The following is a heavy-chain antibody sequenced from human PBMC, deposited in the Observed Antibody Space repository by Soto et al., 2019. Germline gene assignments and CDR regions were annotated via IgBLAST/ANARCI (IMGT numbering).Heavy chain of an antibody. CDR2: IYYRGNT. CDR3: ARAETGNDASDI. D-gene: IGHD1-1*01. V-gene: IGHV4-31*03. Sequence: PSETLSLTCTVSGGSISSTSSYWAWIRQHPGKGLEWVGYIYYRGNTYYNPSLKSRVTISVDTSNNQFSLKLSSVTAADTAVYYCARAETGNDASDIWGQGTMVTVSS. CDR1: GGSISSTSSY. J-gene: IGHJ3*02.